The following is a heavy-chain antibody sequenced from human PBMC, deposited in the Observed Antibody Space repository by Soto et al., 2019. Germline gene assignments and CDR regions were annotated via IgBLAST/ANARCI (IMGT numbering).Heavy chain of an antibody. J-gene: IGHJ6*02. D-gene: IGHD3-10*02. Sequence: LSLTCTVSGASIRSPDYYWSWIRQPPGKGLEWVGHIYYNGNTYDNPSLKSRLTISVDTSKNQFSLKLTSVTAADTAMYYCARIVRGVTLDPPYYGMDVWGQGTTVTISS. CDR2: IYYNGNT. CDR1: GASIRSPDYY. V-gene: IGHV4-30-4*01. CDR3: ARIVRGVTLDPPYYGMDV.